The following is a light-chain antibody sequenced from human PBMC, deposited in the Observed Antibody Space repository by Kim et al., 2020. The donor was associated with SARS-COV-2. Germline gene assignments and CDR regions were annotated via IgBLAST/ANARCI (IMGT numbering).Light chain of an antibody. J-gene: IGLJ2*01. CDR1: SRDVGGHNY. V-gene: IGLV2-8*01. Sequence: GQSVSISCTGTSRDVGGHNYASWFQQHPGKAPKLMIYEVSQRPSGVPDRFSGSKSGNMASLTVSGLHAEDEADYYCSSYAGNDIVVFGGGTQLTVL. CDR2: EVS. CDR3: SSYAGNDIVV.